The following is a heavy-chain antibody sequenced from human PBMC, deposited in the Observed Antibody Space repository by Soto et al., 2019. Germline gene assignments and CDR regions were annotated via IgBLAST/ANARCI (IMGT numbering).Heavy chain of an antibody. CDR3: ASHYDSSGYYYRGLDY. Sequence: QVQLVQSGAEVKKPGSSVKVSCKASGGTFSSYAISWVRQAPGQGLEWMGGIIPIFGTADYAQKFQGRVTITADESTSTAYMELGSLGSEDTAVYYWASHYDSSGYYYRGLDYWGQGTLVTVSS. J-gene: IGHJ4*02. CDR2: IIPIFGTA. D-gene: IGHD3-22*01. CDR1: GGTFSSYA. V-gene: IGHV1-69*12.